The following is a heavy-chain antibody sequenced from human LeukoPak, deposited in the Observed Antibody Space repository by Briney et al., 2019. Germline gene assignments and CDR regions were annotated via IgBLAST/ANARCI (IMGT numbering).Heavy chain of an antibody. Sequence: SETLSFTCTVSGGSISSYYWSWIRQPPGKGLEWIGYISYSGSTNYNPSLKSRVTISLDTSKNPLSLKLSSVTAADTAVYYCARVGGSGWYPFNYWGQGTLVTVSS. J-gene: IGHJ4*02. CDR1: GGSISSYY. D-gene: IGHD6-19*01. CDR3: ARVGGSGWYPFNY. CDR2: ISYSGST. V-gene: IGHV4-59*01.